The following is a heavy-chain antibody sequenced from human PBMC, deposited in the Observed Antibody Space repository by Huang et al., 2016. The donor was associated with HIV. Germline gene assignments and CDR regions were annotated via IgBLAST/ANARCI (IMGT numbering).Heavy chain of an antibody. V-gene: IGHV4-61*09. CDR1: GASISSGSYY. CDR3: ATWPPGSQMRAFDI. Sequence: QVQLQESGPGLVKPSQTLSLTCTVSGASISSGSYYWTWIRQPAGKGLEWIGHIYTSGSTNYTPSLKSRGTISIDTAKNHVSLGLNSVTAADTAVYYCATWPPGSQMRAFDIWGPGTMITVSS. D-gene: IGHD2-15*01. CDR2: IYTSGST. J-gene: IGHJ3*02.